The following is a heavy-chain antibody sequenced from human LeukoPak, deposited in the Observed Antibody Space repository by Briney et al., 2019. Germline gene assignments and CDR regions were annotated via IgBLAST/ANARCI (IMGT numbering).Heavy chain of an antibody. V-gene: IGHV4-59*08. CDR2: IYYSGST. CDR3: ARHLAAGTNAFDI. CDR1: GGSISSYY. D-gene: IGHD6-13*01. J-gene: IGHJ3*02. Sequence: SETLSLTCTVSGGSISSYYWSWIRQPPGKGLEWIGYIYYSGSTNYNPSLKSRVTISVDTSKNQFSLKLSSVTAADTAVYYCARHLAAGTNAFDIWGQGTMVTVSS.